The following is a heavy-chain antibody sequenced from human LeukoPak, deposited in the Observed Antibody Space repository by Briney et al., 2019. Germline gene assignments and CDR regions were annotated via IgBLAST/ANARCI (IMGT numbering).Heavy chain of an antibody. J-gene: IGHJ4*02. Sequence: GGSLRLSCAASGFTFDDYGMSWVRQAPGKGLEWVSGINWNGGSTGYADSVKGRFTISRDNAKNSLYLQMNSLRAEDTASYYCARAKGPIVGATLDYWGQGTLVTVSS. CDR1: GFTFDDYG. D-gene: IGHD1-26*01. CDR2: INWNGGST. CDR3: ARAKGPIVGATLDY. V-gene: IGHV3-20*04.